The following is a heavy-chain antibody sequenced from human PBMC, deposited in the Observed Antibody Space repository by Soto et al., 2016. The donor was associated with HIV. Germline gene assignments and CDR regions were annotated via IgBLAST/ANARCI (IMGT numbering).Heavy chain of an antibody. V-gene: IGHV3-66*01. CDR1: GFTVSSNY. Sequence: EVQLVESGGGLVQPGGSLRLSCAASGFTVSSNYMSWVRQAPGKGLEWVSVIYSGGSTYYADSVKGRFTISRDNSKNTLYLQMNSLRAEDTAVYYCARVSNYDILTGYEANGMDVWGQGTTVTVSS. J-gene: IGHJ6*02. CDR2: IYSGGST. D-gene: IGHD3-9*01. CDR3: ARVSNYDILTGYEANGMDV.